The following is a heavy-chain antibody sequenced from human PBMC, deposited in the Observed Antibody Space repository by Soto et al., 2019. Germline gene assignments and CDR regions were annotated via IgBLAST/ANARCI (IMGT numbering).Heavy chain of an antibody. V-gene: IGHV3-33*01. CDR1: GFTFTRNG. J-gene: IGHJ6*02. Sequence: QVQLVESGGGVVQPGRSLRLSCAASGFTFTRNGMHWVRQAPGKGLEWVAVIWNDGTNKYYADSVQGRFIISRDNSKNTLYLQLKSLRAADTAVYYCEGERVQMVDGKDVWGQGTTVTVSS. CDR2: IWNDGTNK. CDR3: EGERVQMVDGKDV. D-gene: IGHD2-15*01.